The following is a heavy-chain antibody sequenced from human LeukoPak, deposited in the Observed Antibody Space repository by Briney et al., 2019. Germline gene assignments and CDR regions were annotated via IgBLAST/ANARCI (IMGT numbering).Heavy chain of an antibody. CDR3: ARTQDIVVVPAAIDYYYYMDV. V-gene: IGHV4-59*01. Sequence: PSETLSLTRTVSGGSISSYYWSWIRQPPGKGLEWIGYIYYSGSTNYSPSLKSRVTISVDTSKNQFSLKLSSVTAADTAVYYCARTQDIVVVPAAIDYYYYMDVWGKGTTVTVSS. CDR2: IYYSGST. J-gene: IGHJ6*03. CDR1: GGSISSYY. D-gene: IGHD2-2*02.